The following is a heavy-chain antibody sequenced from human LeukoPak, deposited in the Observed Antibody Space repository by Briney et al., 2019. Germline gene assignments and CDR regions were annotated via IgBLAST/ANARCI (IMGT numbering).Heavy chain of an antibody. J-gene: IGHJ4*02. V-gene: IGHV4-39*01. D-gene: IGHD1-7*01. CDR3: ARRPNWNFEYYFDY. CDR2: IYYSRNT. Sequence: SETLSLTCTVSGGSISNSAYYWGWIRQPPGKGLEWIGSIYYSRNTYYNPSLKSRVIISVDTSKNQFSLKLSSVTVADTAVYYCARRPNWNFEYYFDYWGQGTLVTVSS. CDR1: GGSISNSAYY.